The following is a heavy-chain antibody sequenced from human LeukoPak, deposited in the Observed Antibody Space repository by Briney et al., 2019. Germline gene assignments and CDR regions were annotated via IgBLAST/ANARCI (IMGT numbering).Heavy chain of an antibody. D-gene: IGHD3-22*01. V-gene: IGHV3-48*01. CDR2: ISRSSSTI. J-gene: IGHJ3*02. CDR3: ARSPRSGYYYPNAFDI. Sequence: GGSLRLSCAASGFTFSSYSMNWVRQAPGKGLEWVSYISRSSSTIYYADSVKGRFTISRDNAKNSLYLQMNSLRAEDTAVYYCARSPRSGYYYPNAFDIWGQGTMVTVSS. CDR1: GFTFSSYS.